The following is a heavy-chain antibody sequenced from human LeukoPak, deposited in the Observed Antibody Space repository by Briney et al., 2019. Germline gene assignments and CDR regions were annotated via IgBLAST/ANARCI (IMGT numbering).Heavy chain of an antibody. D-gene: IGHD6-6*01. Sequence: PGGSLRLSCAASGFTFSSYAMSWVRQAPGKGLEWVSAISGSGGSTYYADSVKGRFTISRDNSKNTLYLQMNSLRAEDTAVYYCAEVSSSSAHPPSYYYYGMDVWGQGTTVTVSS. CDR2: ISGSGGST. V-gene: IGHV3-23*01. CDR1: GFTFSSYA. CDR3: AEVSSSSAHPPSYYYYGMDV. J-gene: IGHJ6*02.